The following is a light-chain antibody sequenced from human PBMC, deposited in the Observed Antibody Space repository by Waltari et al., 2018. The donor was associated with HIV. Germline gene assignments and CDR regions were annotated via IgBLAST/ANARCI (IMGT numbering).Light chain of an antibody. CDR2: EVL. CDR1: SSDVGGYTF. Sequence: QSALTQPPSASGSPGQSVTISCTGTSSDVGGYTFVSWDQQHPGKVPKLIISEVLKRLSGVPERFSGSKSGNTASLTVSGLQPEDEAVYFCSSYADSSYLLFGGGTRLTVL. V-gene: IGLV2-8*01. CDR3: SSYADSSYLL. J-gene: IGLJ2*01.